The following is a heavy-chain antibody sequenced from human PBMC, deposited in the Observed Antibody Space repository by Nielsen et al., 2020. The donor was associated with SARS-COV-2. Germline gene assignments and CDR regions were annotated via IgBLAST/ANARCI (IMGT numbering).Heavy chain of an antibody. CDR3: ARTNLPSAWFDP. Sequence: SGPTLVKPTQTLTLTCTFSGFSLRTSGMSVSWIRQPPGKALEWLARIDWDDDKYYSTSLKTRLTISKDTSKNQVVLTMTNMDPVDTATYYCARTNLPSAWFDPWGQGTLVTVSS. CDR2: IDWDDDK. J-gene: IGHJ5*02. V-gene: IGHV2-70*11. CDR1: GFSLRTSGMS.